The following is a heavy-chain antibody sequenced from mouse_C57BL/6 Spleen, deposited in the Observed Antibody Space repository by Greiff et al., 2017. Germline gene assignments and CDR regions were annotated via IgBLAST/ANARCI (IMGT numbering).Heavy chain of an antibody. CDR2: INPNNGGT. Sequence: VQLQQSGPELVKPGASVKMSCKASGYTFTDYNMHWVKQSHGKSLEWIGYINPNNGGTSYNQKFKGKATLTVNKSSSTAYMELRSLTSEDSAVYYWARSGWGRYYGSSYAMDYWGQGTSVTVSS. V-gene: IGHV1-22*01. CDR3: ARSGWGRYYGSSYAMDY. D-gene: IGHD1-1*01. CDR1: GYTFTDYN. J-gene: IGHJ4*01.